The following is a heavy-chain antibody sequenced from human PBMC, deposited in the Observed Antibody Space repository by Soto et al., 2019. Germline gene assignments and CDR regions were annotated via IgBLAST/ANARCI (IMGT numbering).Heavy chain of an antibody. Sequence: PSETLSLTCTFSGFSISSSSYYWGWIRQPPGKGLEWIGSIYYSGSTYYNPSLKSRVTISVDTSKNQFSLKLSSVTAADTAVYYCARNPTYYYDSSGYSPDYWGQGTLVTVS. CDR3: ARNPTYYYDSSGYSPDY. CDR1: GFSISSSSYY. V-gene: IGHV4-39*01. D-gene: IGHD3-22*01. J-gene: IGHJ4*02. CDR2: IYYSGST.